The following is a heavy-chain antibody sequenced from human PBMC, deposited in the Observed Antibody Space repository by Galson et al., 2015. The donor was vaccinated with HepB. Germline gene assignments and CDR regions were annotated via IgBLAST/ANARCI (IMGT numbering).Heavy chain of an antibody. V-gene: IGHV1-46*01. CDR3: ARNAYYYDSSGYYYVRYFDY. CDR2: INPSGGST. D-gene: IGHD3-22*01. Sequence: SVKVSCKASGYTFTSYYMHWVRQAPGQGLEWMGIINPSGGSTSYAQKFQGRVTMTRDTSTSTVYMELSSLRSEDTAVYYCARNAYYYDSSGYYYVRYFDYWGQGTLVTVSS. CDR1: GYTFTSYY. J-gene: IGHJ4*02.